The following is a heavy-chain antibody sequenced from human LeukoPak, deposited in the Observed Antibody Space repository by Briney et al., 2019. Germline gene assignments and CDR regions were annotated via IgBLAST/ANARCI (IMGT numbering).Heavy chain of an antibody. CDR1: GGSISSYY. J-gene: IGHJ4*02. D-gene: IGHD3-9*01. Sequence: ETLSLTCTVSGGSISSYYWSWIRQPAGKGLEWIGRIYTSGSTNYNPSLKSRVTMSVDTSKNQFSLKLSSVTAADTAVYYCARELRYFDWLLFDYWGQGTLVTVSS. V-gene: IGHV4-4*07. CDR3: ARELRYFDWLLFDY. CDR2: IYTSGST.